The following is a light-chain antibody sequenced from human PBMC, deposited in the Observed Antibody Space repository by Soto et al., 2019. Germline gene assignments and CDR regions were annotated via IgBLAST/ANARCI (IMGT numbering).Light chain of an antibody. J-gene: IGKJ5*01. Sequence: EIELTQSPASLSASVGDRATLTCRASQDVSTYLAWYQQKPGKAPRLLIFAASTLPTGVPARFSGSGSGTEFTVTITSLQPEDLATYYCQQRKSYPITFGQGTRLEIK. CDR1: QDVSTY. CDR2: AAS. CDR3: QQRKSYPIT. V-gene: IGKV1-9*01.